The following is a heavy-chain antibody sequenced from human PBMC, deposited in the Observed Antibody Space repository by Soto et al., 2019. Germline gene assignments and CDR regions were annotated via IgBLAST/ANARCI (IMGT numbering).Heavy chain of an antibody. CDR3: ARDSGSISSSPDYFDY. J-gene: IGHJ4*02. CDR2: IIPIFGTA. CDR1: GGTFSSYA. D-gene: IGHD6-6*01. Sequence: QVQLVQSRAEVKKPGSSVKVSCKASGGTFSSYAISWVRQAPGQGLEWMGGIIPIFGTANYAQKFQGRVTITADESTSTAYMELSSLRSEDTAVYYCARDSGSISSSPDYFDYWGQGTLVTVSS. V-gene: IGHV1-69*01.